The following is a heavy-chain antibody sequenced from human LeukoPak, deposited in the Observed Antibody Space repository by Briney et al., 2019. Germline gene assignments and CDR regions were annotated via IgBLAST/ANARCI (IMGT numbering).Heavy chain of an antibody. V-gene: IGHV1-69*13. J-gene: IGHJ4*02. CDR3: ARDLDTAMAMGY. CDR1: GGTFSSYA. D-gene: IGHD5-18*01. CDR2: IIPIFGTA. Sequence: ASVKVSCKASGGTFSSYAISWVRQAPEQGLEWMGGIIPIFGTANYAQKFQGGVTITADESTSTAYMELSSLRSEDTAVYYCARDLDTAMAMGYWGQGTLVTVSS.